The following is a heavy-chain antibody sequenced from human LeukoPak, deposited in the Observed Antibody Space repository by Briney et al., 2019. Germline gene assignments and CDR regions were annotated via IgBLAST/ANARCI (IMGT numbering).Heavy chain of an antibody. Sequence: GASVKVSCTASGYTSSHYGISWVRQAPGHGLEWMGGIIPIFGTATYAQKFKGRVTITADESTSTAYMELSSLRSEDTAVYYCAKTRRDSGDDFGYWGQGTLVTVSS. CDR1: GYTSSHYG. J-gene: IGHJ4*02. CDR2: IIPIFGTA. V-gene: IGHV1-69*13. CDR3: AKTRRDSGDDFGY. D-gene: IGHD5-12*01.